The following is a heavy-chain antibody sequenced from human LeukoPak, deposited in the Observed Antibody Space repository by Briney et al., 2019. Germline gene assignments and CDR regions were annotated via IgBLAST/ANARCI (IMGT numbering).Heavy chain of an antibody. CDR1: GGSISSSGYY. J-gene: IGHJ4*02. CDR2: ILYSGST. D-gene: IGHD6-13*01. CDR3: ARVDSSSWPNFDS. Sequence: PSETLSLTCTVSGGSISSSGYYWGWIRQPPGKGLEWIGSILYSGSTYYNPFLKSRVTISVDTSKNQFSLRLSSVTAADTAVYYCARVDSSSWPNFDSWGQGTLVTVSS. V-gene: IGHV4-39*07.